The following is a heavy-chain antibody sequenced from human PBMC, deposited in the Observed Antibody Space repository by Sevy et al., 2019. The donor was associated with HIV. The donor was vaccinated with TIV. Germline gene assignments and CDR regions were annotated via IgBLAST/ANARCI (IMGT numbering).Heavy chain of an antibody. Sequence: ASVKVSCKTSGHTFTSYDINWVRQATGQGLEWMGWMNPDSGKRGYAQKFQGRVTMTTNTSISTAYMELRSLRSEDSAVYYCARADLDSSTFFYYYGMDVWGQGTTVTVSS. V-gene: IGHV1-8*01. CDR1: GHTFTSYD. D-gene: IGHD6-13*01. CDR2: MNPDSGKR. J-gene: IGHJ6*02. CDR3: ARADLDSSTFFYYYGMDV.